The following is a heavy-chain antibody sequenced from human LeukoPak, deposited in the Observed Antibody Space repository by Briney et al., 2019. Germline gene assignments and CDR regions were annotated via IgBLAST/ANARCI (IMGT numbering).Heavy chain of an antibody. D-gene: IGHD3-22*01. Sequence: PSETLSLTCTVSGGSISSSSYYWGWIRQPPGKGLEWIGSIYYSGSTYYNPSLKSRVTISVDTSKNQFSLKLSSVTAADTAVYYCASRSSGYYSSLAFDYWGQGTLVTVSS. V-gene: IGHV4-39*01. CDR2: IYYSGST. J-gene: IGHJ4*02. CDR3: ASRSSGYYSSLAFDY. CDR1: GGSISSSSYY.